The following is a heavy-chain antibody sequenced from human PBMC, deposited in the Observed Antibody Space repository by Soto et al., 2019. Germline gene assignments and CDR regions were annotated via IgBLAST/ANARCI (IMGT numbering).Heavy chain of an antibody. J-gene: IGHJ4*02. V-gene: IGHV1-69*06. Sequence: ASVKVSCKASGGTFSSYAISWVRQAPVQVLEWMVGIIPIFGTANYAQKFQGRVTITADKSTSTAYMELSSLRSEDTAVYYCARGSRAYYYDSSGTCSQFAYWGQGTLVTVSS. CDR2: IIPIFGTA. D-gene: IGHD3-22*01. CDR1: GGTFSSYA. CDR3: ARGSRAYYYDSSGTCSQFAY.